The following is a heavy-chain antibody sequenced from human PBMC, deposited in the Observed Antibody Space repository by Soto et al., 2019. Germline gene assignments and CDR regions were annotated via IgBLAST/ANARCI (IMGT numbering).Heavy chain of an antibody. CDR1: GYYFTSHY. CDR2: INPNNGDT. J-gene: IGHJ4*02. V-gene: IGHV1-2*06. Sequence: ASVKVSCKTSGYYFTSHYIHWVRLAPGRGLEWMGRINPNNGDTNSPQKFQGRVTMTSDTSISTAYMEMSGLRSDDTALYYCAREVTYGGGSFSLGLWGQGTLVTVSS. CDR3: AREVTYGGGSFSLGL. D-gene: IGHD3-10*01.